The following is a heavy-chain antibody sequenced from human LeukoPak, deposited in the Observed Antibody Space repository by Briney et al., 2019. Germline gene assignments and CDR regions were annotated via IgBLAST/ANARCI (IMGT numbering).Heavy chain of an antibody. CDR1: GFTFSSYA. J-gene: IGHJ6*02. V-gene: IGHV3-23*01. CDR3: AKDYVAATYYYYYSMDV. CDR2: ISGSGGST. Sequence: GGSLRLSCAASGFTFSSYAMSWVRQAPGKGLEWVSAISGSGGSTYYADSVKGRFTISRDNSKNTLYLQMNSLRAEDTAVYYCAKDYVAATYYYYYSMDVWGQGTTVTVSS. D-gene: IGHD2-15*01.